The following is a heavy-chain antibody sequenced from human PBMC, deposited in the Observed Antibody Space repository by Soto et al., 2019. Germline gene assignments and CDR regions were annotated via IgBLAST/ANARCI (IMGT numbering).Heavy chain of an antibody. D-gene: IGHD6-19*01. CDR1: GFTFSSYG. J-gene: IGHJ4*02. CDR3: ARDTGSSGWYYFDY. CDR2: IWYDGSNK. V-gene: IGHV3-33*01. Sequence: QVQLVESGGGMVQPGRSLRLSCAASGFTFSSYGMHWVRQAPGKGLEWVAVIWYDGSNKYYADSVKGRFTISRDNSKNTLYLQMNSLRAEDTAVYYCARDTGSSGWYYFDYWGQGTLVTVSS.